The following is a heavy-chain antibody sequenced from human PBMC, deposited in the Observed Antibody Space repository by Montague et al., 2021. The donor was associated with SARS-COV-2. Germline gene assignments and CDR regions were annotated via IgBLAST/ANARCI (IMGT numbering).Heavy chain of an antibody. CDR1: GGSISSSSYY. V-gene: IGHV4-39*01. Sequence: SETLSLTCTVSGGSISSSSYYWGWIRQPPGKGPEWIGSIYYSGSTYYNPSLKSRVTISVDTSKNQFSLKLSSVTAADTAVYYCARRVTGTTVHYYYGMDVWGQGTTVTVSS. J-gene: IGHJ6*02. D-gene: IGHD1-20*01. CDR3: ARRVTGTTVHYYYGMDV. CDR2: IYYSGST.